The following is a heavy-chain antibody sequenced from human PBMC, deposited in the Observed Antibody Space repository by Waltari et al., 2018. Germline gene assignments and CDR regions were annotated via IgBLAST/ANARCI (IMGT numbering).Heavy chain of an antibody. D-gene: IGHD3-10*01. CDR3: ARPRVVLWFVEFSN. J-gene: IGHJ4*02. CDR2: ITGDGTSV. V-gene: IGHV3-43*02. Sequence: EVQLVQSRGGVVQPGGALRPSCASSVYTCENHALQWVRQAPVKGLDGLSLITGDGTSVNYADCVKRRFSISRNNNKNSLYLKMNSLTTEDTAFYYCARPRVVLWFVEFSNWGPGALVTVSA. CDR1: VYTCENHA.